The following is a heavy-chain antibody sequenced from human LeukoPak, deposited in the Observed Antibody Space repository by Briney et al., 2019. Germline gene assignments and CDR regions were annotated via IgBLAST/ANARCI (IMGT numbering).Heavy chain of an antibody. V-gene: IGHV1-2*02. Sequence: GASVKVSCKASGYTFTDYYMHWVRQAPGQGIEWMGWINPHSGGTNYAQKFQGRVTMTRDTSISTAYMELSRLRSDDTAVYYCATLYGDYINSDYWGQGTLVSVSS. CDR3: ATLYGDYINSDY. CDR2: INPHSGGT. CDR1: GYTFTDYY. D-gene: IGHD4-17*01. J-gene: IGHJ4*02.